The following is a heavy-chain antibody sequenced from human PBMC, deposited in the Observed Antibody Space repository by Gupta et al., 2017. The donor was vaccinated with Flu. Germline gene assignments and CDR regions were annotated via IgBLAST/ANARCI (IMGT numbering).Heavy chain of an antibody. D-gene: IGHD6-6*01. J-gene: IGHJ3*02. CDR1: GYTFTGYY. CDR3: ARVAHLAARTDVCPLAAFDI. CDR2: INPNSGGK. Sequence: QVQLVQSGAEVKKPGASVKVSCKASGYTFTGYYMHWVRQAPGQGLEWMGWINPNSGGKNYAQKFQGRGTRTRDTSIRTAYMELRRRRSEDTAVYYCARVAHLAARTDVCPLAAFDIWGQGTMVTVSS. V-gene: IGHV1-2*02.